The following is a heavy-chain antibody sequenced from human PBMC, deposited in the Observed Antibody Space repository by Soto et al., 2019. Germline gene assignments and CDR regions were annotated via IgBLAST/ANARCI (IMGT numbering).Heavy chain of an antibody. V-gene: IGHV1-46*01. CDR2: INPSGGST. CDR1: GYTFTSYY. D-gene: IGHD3-3*01. CDR3: AREENDDFWSGYCDY. Sequence: GASVKVSCKASGYTFTSYYMHWARQAPGQGLEWMGIINPSGGSTSYAQKFQGRVTMTRDTSTSTVYMELSSLRSEDTAVYYCAREENDDFWSGYCDYWGQGTLVTGSS. J-gene: IGHJ4*02.